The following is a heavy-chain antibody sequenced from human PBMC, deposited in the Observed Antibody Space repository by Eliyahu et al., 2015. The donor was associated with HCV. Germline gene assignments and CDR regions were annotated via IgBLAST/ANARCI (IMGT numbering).Heavy chain of an antibody. J-gene: IGHJ3*02. CDR1: GFSFSNYY. V-gene: IGHV3-7*01. CDR3: ARENIIAVGGFDI. CDR2: IKGDASET. D-gene: IGHD6-19*01. Sequence: EVQLVESGGRLVQPGGSLRLSCAASGFSFSNYYMNWVRQAPGKGLEWVANIKGDASETFYVDSVKGRFTISRDNDKNSVYLQIESLRAEDTAMYYCARENIIAVGGFDIWGQGTMVTVSS.